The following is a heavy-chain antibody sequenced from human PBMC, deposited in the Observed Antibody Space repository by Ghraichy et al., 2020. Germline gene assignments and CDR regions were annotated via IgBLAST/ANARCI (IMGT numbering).Heavy chain of an antibody. V-gene: IGHV3-23*01. D-gene: IGHD5-18*01. CDR2: ISGSGGST. J-gene: IGHJ4*02. CDR1: GFTSSSYA. CDR3: AKCEWIQPGLEWFDY. Sequence: GGSLRLSCVVSGFTSSSYAMSWVRQAPGKGLEWVSSISGSGGSTYYADSVKGRFTISRDNSKNTVYLQMNSLRVEDTAVYYCAKCEWIQPGLEWFDYWGKGTLVTVSS.